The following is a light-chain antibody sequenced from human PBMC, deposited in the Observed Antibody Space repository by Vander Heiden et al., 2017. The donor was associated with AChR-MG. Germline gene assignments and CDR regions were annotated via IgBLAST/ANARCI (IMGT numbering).Light chain of an antibody. V-gene: IGLV3-1*01. J-gene: IGLJ2*01. Sequence: SDELTQPPSVSVSLGQTANIPCFGDKLGATNACWYQQKAEQIPVVIIYQKNRRHSGIPERFSGSTSGNAATLTISGTQAVDEADYYCQAWDGRAVVFGGGTKLTVL. CDR2: QKN. CDR1: KLGATN. CDR3: QAWDGRAVV.